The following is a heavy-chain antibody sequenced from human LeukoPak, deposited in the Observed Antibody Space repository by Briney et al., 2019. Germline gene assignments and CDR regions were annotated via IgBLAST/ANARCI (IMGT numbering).Heavy chain of an antibody. CDR3: ARGGYCSSSICYSLNAFDI. CDR2: ISTGGSTI. J-gene: IGHJ3*02. CDR1: GFTFSSYE. Sequence: GGSLRLSCVASGFTFSSYEMNWVRQAPGKGLEWVAYISTGGSTIYYADSVKGRFTISRDNAKNSLYLQMNSLGAEDTAVYYCARGGYCSSSICYSLNAFDIWGQGTMFTVSS. V-gene: IGHV3-48*03. D-gene: IGHD2-2*01.